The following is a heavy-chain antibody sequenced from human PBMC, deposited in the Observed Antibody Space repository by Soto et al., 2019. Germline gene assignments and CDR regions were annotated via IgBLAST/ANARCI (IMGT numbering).Heavy chain of an antibody. J-gene: IGHJ4*02. CDR3: ARGSTGYSSSWYRY. CDR2: IYNSGST. Sequence: QVQLQESGPGLVKPSETLSLTCTVSGGSISSDYWSWIRQPPGQGLEWIGYIYNSGSTNYNPSLQSRVTISVNTSKNQFSLKLSSVTAADTAVSYCARGSTGYSSSWYRYWGQGTLVTVSS. V-gene: IGHV4-59*08. CDR1: GGSISSDY. D-gene: IGHD6-13*01.